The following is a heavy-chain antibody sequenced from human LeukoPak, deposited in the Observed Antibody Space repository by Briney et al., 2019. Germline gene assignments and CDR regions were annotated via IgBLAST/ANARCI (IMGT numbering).Heavy chain of an antibody. D-gene: IGHD4-17*01. CDR2: IYYSGST. V-gene: IGHV4-59*06. CDR3: ARAGVTTYYYGMDV. CDR1: GGSISSYY. Sequence: SETLSLTCTVSGGSISSYYWSWIRQPPGKGLEWIGYIYYSGSTHYNPSLKSRVTISVDTSKNQFSLKLSSVTAADTAVYYCARAGVTTYYYGMDVWGQGTTVTVSS. J-gene: IGHJ6*02.